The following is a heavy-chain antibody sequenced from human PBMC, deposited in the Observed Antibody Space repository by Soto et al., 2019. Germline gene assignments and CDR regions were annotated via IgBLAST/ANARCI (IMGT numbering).Heavy chain of an antibody. CDR3: AKVAVAGNYYYYYGMDV. Sequence: LRLSCAASGFTFSSYAMSWVRQAPGKGLEWVSAISGSGGSTYYADSVKGRFTISRDNSKNTLYLQMNSLRAEDTAVYYCAKVAVAGNYYYYYGMDVWGQGTRVTVSS. V-gene: IGHV3-23*01. D-gene: IGHD6-19*01. CDR1: GFTFSSYA. J-gene: IGHJ6*02. CDR2: ISGSGGST.